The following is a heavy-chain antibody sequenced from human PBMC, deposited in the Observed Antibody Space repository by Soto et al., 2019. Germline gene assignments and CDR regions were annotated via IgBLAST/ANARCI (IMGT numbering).Heavy chain of an antibody. D-gene: IGHD2-2*01. CDR2: VYYSGTT. CDR1: NGSISNYY. J-gene: IGHJ4*02. V-gene: IGHV4-59*01. CDR3: ARAPRDAIPDY. Sequence: SETLSLTSTVSNGSISNYYWTWIRQSPGKGLEWIGFVYYSGTTNYNPSLKSRVTISLHTSKNQFSLKLTSVTAADTAVYYCARAPRDAIPDYWGQGTLVTVSS.